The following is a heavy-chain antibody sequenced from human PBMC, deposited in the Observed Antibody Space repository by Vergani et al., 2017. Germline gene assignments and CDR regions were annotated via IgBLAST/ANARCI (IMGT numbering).Heavy chain of an antibody. CDR1: GYSFTSYW. V-gene: IGHV5-51*01. D-gene: IGHD3-22*01. Sequence: EVQLVQSGAEVKKPGESLKISCKGSGYSFTSYWIGWVRQMPGKGLEWMGIIYPGDSDTRYSPSFQGQVTISAYKSISTAYLQWSSLKASDTAMYYCARHQDLYDSSGRANLVLDYWGQGTLVTVSS. J-gene: IGHJ4*02. CDR3: ARHQDLYDSSGRANLVLDY. CDR2: IYPGDSDT.